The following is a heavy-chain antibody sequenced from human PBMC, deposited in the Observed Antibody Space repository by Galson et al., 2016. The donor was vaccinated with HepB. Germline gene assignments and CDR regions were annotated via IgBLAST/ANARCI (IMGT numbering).Heavy chain of an antibody. J-gene: IGHJ4*02. V-gene: IGHV4-59*01. D-gene: IGHD3-16*01. CDR1: GGSISRYY. Sequence: SETLSLTCTVSGGSISRYYWHWIRQPPGKGLEWIGYIDSSGSTNSNLSLKSRVTISGDTSKNHFSLKMRSVTAADTALYYCARDRFGFGSTHFDQWGQGTHVIGSS. CDR2: IDSSGST. CDR3: ARDRFGFGSTHFDQ.